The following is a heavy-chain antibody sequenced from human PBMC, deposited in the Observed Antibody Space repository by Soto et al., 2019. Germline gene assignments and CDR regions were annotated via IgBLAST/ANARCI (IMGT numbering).Heavy chain of an antibody. V-gene: IGHV3-74*01. J-gene: IGHJ5*02. CDR1: GLTFSVYW. CDR2: IKNDGTIT. Sequence: EVQLVESGGGLVQPGGSLRLSCSASGLTFSVYWMHWVRQTPGKGLVWVSRIKNDGTITSYADSVKGRFTVSRDNAKNMLYMQMNNLRVEDTAVYYCARSDCFDPWGQGTLVTVSS. CDR3: ARSDCFDP.